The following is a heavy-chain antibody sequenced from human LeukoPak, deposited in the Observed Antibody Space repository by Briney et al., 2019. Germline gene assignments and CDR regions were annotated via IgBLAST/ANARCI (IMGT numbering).Heavy chain of an antibody. CDR3: ARVSWGTPFHRGAPYFDY. V-gene: IGHV3-11*01. J-gene: IGHJ4*02. CDR2: ISSSGSTI. D-gene: IGHD3-10*01. Sequence: PGGSLRLSCAASGFTFSDYYMSWIRQAPGRGLEWVSYISSSGSTIYYADSVKGRLTISRDNAKNSLYLQMNSLRAEDTAVYYCARVSWGTPFHRGAPYFDYWGQGTLVTVSS. CDR1: GFTFSDYY.